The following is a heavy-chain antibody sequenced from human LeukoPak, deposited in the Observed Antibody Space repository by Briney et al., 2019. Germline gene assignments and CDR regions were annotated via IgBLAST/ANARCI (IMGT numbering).Heavy chain of an antibody. J-gene: IGHJ4*02. CDR3: ARDPRLDYQLPADN. V-gene: IGHV1-18*01. CDR2: ISGYNAYT. D-gene: IGHD2-2*01. Sequence: ASVKVSCKASGYTFSKYGISWVRQAPGQGLEWMGWISGYNAYTHYAQKLQGRVTMTTDTSTSTAYMELRSLRSDDTAVYYCARDPRLDYQLPADNWGQGTLVTVSS. CDR1: GYTFSKYG.